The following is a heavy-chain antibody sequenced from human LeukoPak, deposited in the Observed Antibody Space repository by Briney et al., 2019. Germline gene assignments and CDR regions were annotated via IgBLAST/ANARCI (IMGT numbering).Heavy chain of an antibody. CDR3: ARGDCIAVAGTSYYYCYGMDV. J-gene: IGHJ6*02. Sequence: SETLSLNCAVYGGSFSGYYWSWIRQPPGKGLEWIGEINHSGSTNYNPSLKSRVTISVDTSKNQFSLKLSSVTAADTAVYYCARGDCIAVAGTSYYYCYGMDVWGQGTTVTVSS. D-gene: IGHD6-19*01. V-gene: IGHV4-34*01. CDR1: GGSFSGYY. CDR2: INHSGST.